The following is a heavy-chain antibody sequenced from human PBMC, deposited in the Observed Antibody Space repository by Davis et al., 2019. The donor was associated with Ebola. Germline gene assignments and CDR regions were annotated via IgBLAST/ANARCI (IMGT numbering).Heavy chain of an antibody. CDR3: VRFGRGAY. CDR2: IYDGGRT. V-gene: IGHV4-38-2*02. CDR1: GYSISSGYY. J-gene: IGHJ4*02. Sequence: PSETLSLTCTVSGYSISSGYYWGWIRQPPGKGLERVGIIYDGGRTNYNPSLKNRVTISADTSKNQFSLNLRSVTPADTAVYYCVRFGRGAYWGQGTLVTVSS. D-gene: IGHD3-16*01.